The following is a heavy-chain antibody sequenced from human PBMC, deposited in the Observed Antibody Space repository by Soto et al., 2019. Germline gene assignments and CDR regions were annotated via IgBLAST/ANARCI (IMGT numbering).Heavy chain of an antibody. CDR3: ARQGLELGMRDY. J-gene: IGHJ4*02. CDR2: INAGNGNT. CDR1: GYTFTSYA. D-gene: IGHD7-27*01. V-gene: IGHV1-3*01. Sequence: QVQLVQSGAEVKKPGASVKVSCKASGYTFTSYAMHWVRQAPGQRLEWMGWINAGNGNTKSSQKFQGRVTITRDTSATPAYMELSSLRSEDTAVYSCARQGLELGMRDYWGQGTLVTVSS.